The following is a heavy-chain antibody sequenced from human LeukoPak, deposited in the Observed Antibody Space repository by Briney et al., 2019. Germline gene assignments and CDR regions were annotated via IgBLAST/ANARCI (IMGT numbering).Heavy chain of an antibody. CDR2: MNPNSGNT. J-gene: IGHJ6*02. CDR1: GYTFTSYD. D-gene: IGHD3-10*01. CDR3: ARVLWFGELFSHGMDV. V-gene: IGHV1-8*01. Sequence: ASVKVSCKVSGYTFTSYDINWVRQATGQGLEWMGWMNPNSGNTGYAQKFQGRVTMTRNTSISTAYMELSSLRSEDTAVYYCARVLWFGELFSHGMDVWGQGTTVTVSS.